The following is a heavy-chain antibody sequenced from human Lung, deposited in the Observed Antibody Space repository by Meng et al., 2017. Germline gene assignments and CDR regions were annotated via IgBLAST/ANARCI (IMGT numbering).Heavy chain of an antibody. Sequence: QVQLVQSGAEVKKPGASVKVSCKASGYTFTGYFMHWVRQAPGQGLEWMGRSNPTRGGTNYAQKFQGRVTMTRDTSISTAYMELSRLRSDDTAVYYCASYCGGDCYSSIHYWGQGTLVTVSS. D-gene: IGHD2-21*02. V-gene: IGHV1-2*06. CDR2: SNPTRGGT. J-gene: IGHJ4*02. CDR1: GYTFTGYF. CDR3: ASYCGGDCYSSIHY.